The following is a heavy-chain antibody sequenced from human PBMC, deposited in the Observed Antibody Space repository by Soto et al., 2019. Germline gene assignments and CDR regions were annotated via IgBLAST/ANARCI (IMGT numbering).Heavy chain of an antibody. CDR2: IYYTGST. Sequence: QVQLQESGPGLVKPSQTLSLTCTVSGGSIRSGGYYWSWLRQLTGKGRRWIGYIYYTGSTYYNPAIKSRVTIPVDTSKNQFTLKLSSVTAADTAGYYCAGGVIHWGQGTLVSASS. J-gene: IGHJ4*02. CDR3: AGGVIH. CDR1: GGSIRSGGYY. V-gene: IGHV4-31*03.